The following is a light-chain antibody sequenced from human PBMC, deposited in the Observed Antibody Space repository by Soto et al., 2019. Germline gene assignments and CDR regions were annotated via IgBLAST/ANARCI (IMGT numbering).Light chain of an antibody. CDR2: KAS. V-gene: IGKV1-5*03. CDR1: QSISTW. CDR3: QQYNSYPLT. J-gene: IGKJ4*01. Sequence: DSQMPRLLSTLSPSVEEKATITSRPSQSISTWLAWYQQKPGKAPNLLIYKASSLESGVPSRFSGSGSGTEFTLTISSLQPDDFATYYCQQYNSYPLTFGGGTKVEIK.